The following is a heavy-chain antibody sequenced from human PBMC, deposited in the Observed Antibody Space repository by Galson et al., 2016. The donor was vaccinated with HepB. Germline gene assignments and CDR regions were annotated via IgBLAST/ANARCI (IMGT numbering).Heavy chain of an antibody. D-gene: IGHD3-10*01. CDR1: GFTFTSYA. V-gene: IGHV3-23*01. Sequence: SLRLSCAASGFTFTSYAMSWVRQAPGKGLEWVSGISAGGGRTNYADSVKGRFTISRDNPKNTLYLHMNSLRTEDTAVYYCATQDGSGNYYNARSLTYWGQGTLVTVSS. J-gene: IGHJ4*02. CDR2: ISAGGGRT. CDR3: ATQDGSGNYYNARSLTY.